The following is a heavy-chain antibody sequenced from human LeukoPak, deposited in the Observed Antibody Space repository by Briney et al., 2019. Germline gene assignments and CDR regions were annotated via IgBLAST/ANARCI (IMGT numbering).Heavy chain of an antibody. J-gene: IGHJ6*04. D-gene: IGHD6-25*01. CDR1: GGSFSGYY. CDR3: ACRSGIGYYMDV. CDR2: INHSGST. Sequence: SETLSLTCAVYGGSFSGYYRSWIRQPPGKGLEWIGEINHSGSTNYNPSLKSRVTISVDTSKNHFSLKMTSLTAADTAIYYCACRSGIGYYMDVWGKGTAVTITS. V-gene: IGHV4-34*01.